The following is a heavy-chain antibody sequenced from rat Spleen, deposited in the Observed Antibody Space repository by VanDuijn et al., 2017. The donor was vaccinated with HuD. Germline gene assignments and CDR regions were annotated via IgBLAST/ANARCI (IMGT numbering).Heavy chain of an antibody. D-gene: IGHD1-11*01. V-gene: IGHV5-31*01. CDR1: GFTFNNYW. CDR3: TRHDDGGYPYFDY. Sequence: EVQLVESGGGLVQPGRSLKLSCVASGFTFNNYWMNWIRQAPGKGLEWIASITNTGGSIYYPDSVKGRFTISRDNAKSTLYLQMNSLRSEDTATYYCTRHDDGGYPYFDYWGQGVMVTVSS. CDR2: ITNTGGSI. J-gene: IGHJ2*01.